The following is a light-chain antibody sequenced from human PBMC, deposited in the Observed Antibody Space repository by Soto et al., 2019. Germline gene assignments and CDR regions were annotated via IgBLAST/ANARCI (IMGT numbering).Light chain of an antibody. CDR3: AAWDDRLDVYV. V-gene: IGLV1-44*01. Sequence: QSVLAQPPSASGTPGQIAAISCSGSSSNIGSNTVTWYHQLPGTAPPLLIYSTSQRSSGVPGRFSGSKSGASASLSISGLPSEDEADYYCAAWDDRLDVYVFGTGTKVTVL. J-gene: IGLJ1*01. CDR2: STS. CDR1: SSNIGSNT.